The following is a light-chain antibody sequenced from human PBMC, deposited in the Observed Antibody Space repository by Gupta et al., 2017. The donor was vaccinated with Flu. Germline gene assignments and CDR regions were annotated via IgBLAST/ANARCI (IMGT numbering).Light chain of an antibody. CDR2: GAS. CDR1: QSVGSN. V-gene: IGKV3-15*01. CDR3: QQYNNWPPWT. J-gene: IGKJ1*01. Sequence: EVVMTQSPAALSVSPGERATLSCRASQSVGSNLAWYQHKPGQPPKVLIYGASTRATGIPARFSGSGSGTEFTLTISGLQSEDFAVYFCQQYNNWPPWTFGQGTKV.